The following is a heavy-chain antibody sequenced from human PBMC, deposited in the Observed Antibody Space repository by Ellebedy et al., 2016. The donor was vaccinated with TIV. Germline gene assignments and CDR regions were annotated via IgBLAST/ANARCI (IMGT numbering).Heavy chain of an antibody. Sequence: MPGGSLRLSCTVSGGSISSYYWSWIRQPPGKGLEWIGHIYYSGSTNYNPSLKSRVTISVDTSKNQFSLKLSSVTAADTAVYYCAREMATIKPSTYWYFDLWGRGTLVTVSS. CDR1: GGSISSYY. V-gene: IGHV4-59*08. CDR3: AREMATIKPSTYWYFDL. J-gene: IGHJ2*01. D-gene: IGHD5-24*01. CDR2: IYYSGST.